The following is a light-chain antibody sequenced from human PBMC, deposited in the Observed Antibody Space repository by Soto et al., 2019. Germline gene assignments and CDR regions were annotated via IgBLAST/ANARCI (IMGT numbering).Light chain of an antibody. Sequence: QSALTQPPSASGSPGQSVAISCTGTSSDVGGYNYVSWYQQHPGKAPKLIISEVSKRPSGVPDRFSSSKSGNTASLTVSGLQTEDEADYYCSSYAGTNTVVFGGGTQLTVL. CDR2: EVS. CDR3: SSYAGTNTVV. J-gene: IGLJ2*01. CDR1: SSDVGGYNY. V-gene: IGLV2-8*01.